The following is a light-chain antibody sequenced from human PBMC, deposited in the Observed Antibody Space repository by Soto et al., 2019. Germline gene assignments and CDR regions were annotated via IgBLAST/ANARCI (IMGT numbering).Light chain of an antibody. J-gene: IGLJ2*01. CDR3: TSYKSSSTPVV. CDR1: SSDVGGYKY. CDR2: DVS. Sequence: QSALTQPASVSGSPGQSITISCTGTSSDVGGYKYVSWYQQHPGKAPKLMIYDVSNRPSGVSNRFSGSKSGNTASLTISGLQAEDEADYYCTSYKSSSTPVVFGGGTKLTVL. V-gene: IGLV2-14*03.